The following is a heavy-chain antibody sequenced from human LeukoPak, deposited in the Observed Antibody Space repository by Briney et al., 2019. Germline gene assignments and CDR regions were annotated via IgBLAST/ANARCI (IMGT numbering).Heavy chain of an antibody. V-gene: IGHV1-69*04. J-gene: IGHJ6*02. CDR3: ATHRSSWPIYYYYGMDV. D-gene: IGHD6-13*01. CDR2: IIPILGIA. CDR1: GGTFSSYA. Sequence: SVKVSCKASGGTFSSYAISWVRQAPGQGLEWMGRIIPILGIANYAQKFQGRVAITADKSTSTAYMELSSLRSEDTAVYYCATHRSSWPIYYYYGMDVWGQGTTVTVSS.